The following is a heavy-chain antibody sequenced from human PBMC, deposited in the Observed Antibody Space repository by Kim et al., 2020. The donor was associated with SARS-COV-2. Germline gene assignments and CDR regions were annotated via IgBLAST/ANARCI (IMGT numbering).Heavy chain of an antibody. V-gene: IGHV1-3*01. CDR3: AGVEATPAAGFDYYGMDV. J-gene: IGHJ6*02. CDR1: GYTVSSYH. CDR2: INADTGDT. D-gene: IGHD6-13*01. Sequence: ASVKVSCKASGYTVSSYHIYWVRQAPRQNLEWMGRINADTGDTKYSQKFQGRATISIDTSATTAYMELRSLTAEATAVYYWAGVEATPAAGFDYYGMDVWGQGTTVTVSS.